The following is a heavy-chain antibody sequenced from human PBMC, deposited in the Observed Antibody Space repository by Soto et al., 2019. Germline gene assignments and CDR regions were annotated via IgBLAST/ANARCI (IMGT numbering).Heavy chain of an antibody. D-gene: IGHD2-21*01. Sequence: QVQLVQSGAEVKKPGASVKVSCEASGYTFTDYFIHWVRQAPGQGLEWIGWINPYSGGADLSQKFQGRVTMTRDTSISTAYMEVSSLRSDDTAVFYCARLMHYSHSGGSSHSGFDMWGQGTLATVSS. V-gene: IGHV1-2*02. CDR2: INPYSGGA. J-gene: IGHJ3*02. CDR3: ARLMHYSHSGGSSHSGFDM. CDR1: GYTFTDYF.